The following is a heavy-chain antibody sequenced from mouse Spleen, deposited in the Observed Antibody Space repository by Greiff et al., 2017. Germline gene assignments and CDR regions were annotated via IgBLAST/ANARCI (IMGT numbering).Heavy chain of an antibody. V-gene: IGHV5-17*01. D-gene: IGHD2-4*01. CDR3: ARRYDYDRAWFAY. CDR1: GFTFSDYG. J-gene: IGHJ3*01. Sequence: EVHLVESGGGLVKPGGSLKLSCAASGFTFSDYGMHWVRQAPEKGLEWVAYISSGSSTIYYADTVKGRFTISRDNAKNTLFLQMTSLRSEDTAMYYCARRYDYDRAWFAYWGQGTLVTVSA. CDR2: ISSGSSTI.